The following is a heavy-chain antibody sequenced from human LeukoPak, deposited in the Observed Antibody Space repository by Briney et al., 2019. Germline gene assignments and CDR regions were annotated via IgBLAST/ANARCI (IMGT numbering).Heavy chain of an antibody. V-gene: IGHV3-66*04. Sequence: TGGSLRLSCTASEFNVSSNYISRIRQAPGGRLEWLSVIYYNGITFYSDSVKGRFTISRDTSKNTVYLQMNSLRGEDTAMYYCARHAFRSQYNPNDLWGQGTLVTVSS. D-gene: IGHD1-14*01. CDR3: ARHAFRSQYNPNDL. J-gene: IGHJ4*02. CDR2: IYYNGIT. CDR1: EFNVSSNY.